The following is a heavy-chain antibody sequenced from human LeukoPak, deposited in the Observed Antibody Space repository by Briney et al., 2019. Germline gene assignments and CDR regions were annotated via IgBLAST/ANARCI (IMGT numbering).Heavy chain of an antibody. V-gene: IGHV3-23*01. CDR3: VTTTRYSYGY. CDR2: ISGSSATI. D-gene: IGHD5-18*01. CDR1: GFSFSSYA. J-gene: IGHJ4*02. Sequence: WVSLRLSCSASGFSFSSYAMSWVRQAPGKGLEWLSAISGSSATIYYADSVKGRFTISRDNSRNTLYLEMNSLRAEDTAVYYCVTTTRYSYGYWGQGTLVTVSS.